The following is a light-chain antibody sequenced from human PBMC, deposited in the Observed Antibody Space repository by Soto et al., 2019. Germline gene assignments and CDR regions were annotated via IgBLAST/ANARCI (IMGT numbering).Light chain of an antibody. Sequence: EIVLTQSPGIMSLSPGERVNLSCRASQSVSNSLAWYQQKPGQPPRLLIYDVSNRATGIPARFSGSGSGTDFTLTITSLEPEDFAVYFCHQRYNWPRVTFGQGTRLEI. CDR3: HQRYNWPRVT. V-gene: IGKV3-11*01. CDR1: QSVSNS. J-gene: IGKJ5*01. CDR2: DVS.